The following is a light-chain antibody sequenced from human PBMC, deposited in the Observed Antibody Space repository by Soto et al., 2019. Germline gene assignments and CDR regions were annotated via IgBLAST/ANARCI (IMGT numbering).Light chain of an antibody. CDR1: QHISIY. J-gene: IGKJ1*01. CDR2: AAS. V-gene: IGKV1-6*02. CDR3: LQDYNYPVT. Sequence: IQMTQSPSSLSASVGDRVTITCRASQHISIYLNWYQQRPGTAPKLLIFAASSLQSGVPSRFSGSGSGTDFTLTISSLQPEDFATYYCLQDYNYPVTFGQGTKVEIK.